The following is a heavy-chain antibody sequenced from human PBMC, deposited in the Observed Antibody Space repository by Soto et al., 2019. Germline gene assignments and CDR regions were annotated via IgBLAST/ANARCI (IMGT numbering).Heavy chain of an antibody. D-gene: IGHD2-15*01. Sequence: QVQLVQSGAEVKKPGASVKVSCKASGYTFTSYGVSWVRQAPGHGPEWMGWISAYNGNTDYAQKVQGRVTMTTDTSASTIYMELRSLSSDDTAVYYCARVRAELGYCSGRSCLPYQYGMDVWGQGTTVIVSS. V-gene: IGHV1-18*01. CDR1: GYTFTSYG. J-gene: IGHJ6*02. CDR3: ARVRAELGYCSGRSCLPYQYGMDV. CDR2: ISAYNGNT.